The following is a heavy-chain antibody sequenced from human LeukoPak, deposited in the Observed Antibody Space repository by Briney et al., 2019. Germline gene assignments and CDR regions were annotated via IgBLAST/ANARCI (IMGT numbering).Heavy chain of an antibody. CDR1: GFTFSSYW. Sequence: PGGSLRLSCAASGFTFSSYWMSWVRQAPGKGLEWVANIKQDGSEKYYVDSVKGRFTISRDNAKNSLYLQMNSLRAEDTAVYYCARESLSSSASYYYYYMDVWGKGTTVTVSS. V-gene: IGHV3-7*01. CDR2: IKQDGSEK. D-gene: IGHD6-6*01. CDR3: ARESLSSSASYYYYYMDV. J-gene: IGHJ6*03.